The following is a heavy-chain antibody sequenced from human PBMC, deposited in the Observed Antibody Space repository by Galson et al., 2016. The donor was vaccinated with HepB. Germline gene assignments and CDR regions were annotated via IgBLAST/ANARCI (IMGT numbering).Heavy chain of an antibody. CDR3: ARVGEGYCSSNSCYNWFDS. J-gene: IGHJ5*01. D-gene: IGHD2-2*01. Sequence: SVKVSCKASGDTFSTYTINWVRQAPGQGLEWMGRIVPIFDTTNYAQKFQDRVTITADKSTSTAYMELSSLRSEETAVYYCARVGEGYCSSNSCYNWFDSWGQGTLFTVSS. V-gene: IGHV1-69*08. CDR2: IVPIFDTT. CDR1: GDTFSTYT.